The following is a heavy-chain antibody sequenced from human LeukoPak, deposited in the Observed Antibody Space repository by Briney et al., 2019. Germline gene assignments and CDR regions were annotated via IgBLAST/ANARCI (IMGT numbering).Heavy chain of an antibody. D-gene: IGHD5-12*01. CDR2: ISYDGSNK. J-gene: IGHJ4*02. CDR3: AKGDSGYDQTHFDY. CDR1: GFTFSSYG. Sequence: GGSLRLSCAASGFTFSSYGMHWVRQAPGKGLEWVAVISYDGSNKYYADSVKGRFTISRDNSKNTLYLQMNSLRAEDTAVYYCAKGDSGYDQTHFDYWGQGTLVTVSS. V-gene: IGHV3-30*18.